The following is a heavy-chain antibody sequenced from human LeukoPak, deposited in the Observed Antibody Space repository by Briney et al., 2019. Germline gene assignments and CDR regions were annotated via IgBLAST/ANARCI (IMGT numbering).Heavy chain of an antibody. Sequence: GGSLRLSCAASGFIFSTYWMSWVRQAPGKGLEWVATIRQDGSETHYVGSVRGRFTISRDNAKNSLYLQVNSLRAEDTAVYYCVRGCGRASRPYFFDSWGHGSLVTVSS. CDR3: VRGCGRASRPYFFDS. J-gene: IGHJ4*01. D-gene: IGHD2-21*01. CDR1: GFIFSTYW. V-gene: IGHV3-7*01. CDR2: IRQDGSET.